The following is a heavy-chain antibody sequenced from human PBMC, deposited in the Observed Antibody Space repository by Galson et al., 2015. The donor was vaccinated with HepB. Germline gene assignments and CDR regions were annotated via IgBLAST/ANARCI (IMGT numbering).Heavy chain of an antibody. J-gene: IGHJ6*02. CDR3: ARDKVTTYYYYYGMDV. Sequence: SLRLSCAASGFTVSSNYMSWVRQAPGKGLEWVSVIYSGGSTYYADSVKGRFTISRDNSKNTLYLQMNSLRAEDTAVYYCARDKVTTYYYYYGMDVWGQGTTVTVSS. V-gene: IGHV3-53*05. D-gene: IGHD4-17*01. CDR2: IYSGGST. CDR1: GFTVSSNY.